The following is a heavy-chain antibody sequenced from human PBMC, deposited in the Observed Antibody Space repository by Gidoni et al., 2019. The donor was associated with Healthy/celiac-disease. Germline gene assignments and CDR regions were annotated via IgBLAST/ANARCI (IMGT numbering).Heavy chain of an antibody. J-gene: IGHJ1*01. CDR1: GFTFSSYA. V-gene: IGHV3-30-3*01. Sequence: QVQLVESGGGVVQPGSSLRLSCAASGFTFSSYAMHWVRQAPGKGLEWVEVIAYDGSNKYYADSVKGRVTISRDNSKNTLYLQMNSLRAEDTAVYDCARDSNFWRGHVKHWGEGTLVTVSS. D-gene: IGHD3-3*01. CDR2: IAYDGSNK. CDR3: ARDSNFWRGHVKH.